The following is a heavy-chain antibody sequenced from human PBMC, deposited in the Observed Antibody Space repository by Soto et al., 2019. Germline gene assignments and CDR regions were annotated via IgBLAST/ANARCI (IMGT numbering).Heavy chain of an antibody. CDR2: ISAYNGNT. D-gene: IGHD6-13*01. Sequence: ASVKVSCKASGYTFTSYGISWVRQAPGQGLEWMGWISAYNGNTNYAQNLQGRVTMTTDTSTSTAYMELRSLRSDDTAVYYCARDRSAGYSSSWYDYWGQGTLVTVSS. J-gene: IGHJ4*02. V-gene: IGHV1-18*01. CDR1: GYTFTSYG. CDR3: ARDRSAGYSSSWYDY.